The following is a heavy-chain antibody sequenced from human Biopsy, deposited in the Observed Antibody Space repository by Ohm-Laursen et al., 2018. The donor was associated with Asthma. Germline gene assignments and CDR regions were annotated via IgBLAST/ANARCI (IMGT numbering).Heavy chain of an antibody. V-gene: IGHV4-39*02. CDR1: GDAMSTSGSY. J-gene: IGHJ2*01. D-gene: IGHD6-6*01. CDR3: ARAVSSSSYWYFDL. Sequence: SQTLSLTCIVSGDAMSTSGSYWGWIRQSPGKGLEWIGSIYYSGRTYYNPSLESRVTIPADTSKNPFSLKVTSVTAADTAVYYCARAVSSSSYWYFDLWGRGDLVTVSS. CDR2: IYYSGRT.